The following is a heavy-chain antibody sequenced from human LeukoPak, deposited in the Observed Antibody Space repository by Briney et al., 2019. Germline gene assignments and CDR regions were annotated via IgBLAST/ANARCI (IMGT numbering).Heavy chain of an antibody. Sequence: GGSLRLSCAASGFTFSRNHMSWVRQAPGKGLEWVSVVYGVGTTYYADSVKGRFTISRDYSKNTGFLKMDSLRGDDTAVYYCAKGGGLDYDSTGYPGFQHWGQGTLVIVSS. D-gene: IGHD3-22*01. CDR1: GFTFSRNH. V-gene: IGHV3-66*01. CDR2: VYGVGTT. CDR3: AKGGGLDYDSTGYPGFQH. J-gene: IGHJ1*01.